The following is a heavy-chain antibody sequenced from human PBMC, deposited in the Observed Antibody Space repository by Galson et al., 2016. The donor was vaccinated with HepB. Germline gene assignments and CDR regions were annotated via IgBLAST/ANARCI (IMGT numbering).Heavy chain of an antibody. D-gene: IGHD1-1*01. J-gene: IGHJ6*02. CDR1: GGSISSSNW. CDR2: IYHSGST. CDR3: AAWNPSYYYYGMDV. V-gene: IGHV4-4*02. Sequence: SETLSLTCAVSGGSISSSNWWSWVRQPPGKGPEWIGEIYHSGSTNYNPSLKSRVTISVDKSKNQFSLKLSSVTAADTAVYYCAAWNPSYYYYGMDVWGQGTTVTVSS.